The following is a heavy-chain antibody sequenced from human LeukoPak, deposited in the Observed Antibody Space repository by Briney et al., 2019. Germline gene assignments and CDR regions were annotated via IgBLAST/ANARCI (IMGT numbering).Heavy chain of an antibody. V-gene: IGHV1-18*01. D-gene: IGHD1-1*01. CDR3: ASGTTGTTGPYCFDY. J-gene: IGHJ4*02. CDR1: GYTFTSYG. Sequence: GASVKVSCKASGYTFTSYGISWVRQAPGQGLEWMGWISAYNGNTNYAQKLQGRVTMTTDTSTSTAYMELRSLRSDDTAVYYCASGTTGTTGPYCFDYWGQGTLVTVSS. CDR2: ISAYNGNT.